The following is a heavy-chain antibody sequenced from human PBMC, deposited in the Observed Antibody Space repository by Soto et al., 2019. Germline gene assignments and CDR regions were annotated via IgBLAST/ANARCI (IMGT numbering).Heavy chain of an antibody. CDR3: ASPRLGGGTFDV. J-gene: IGHJ3*01. CDR1: GFTFSSYW. D-gene: IGHD6-19*01. Sequence: HPGGSMRLSYAASGFTFSSYWMHWVRQAPGKGLVWVSRISADGKSTSYPDSLKGRFTISRDNARDTLYLQMNSLRVEDTAVYYCASPRLGGGTFDVWGQGTMVTVSS. CDR2: ISADGKST. V-gene: IGHV3-74*01.